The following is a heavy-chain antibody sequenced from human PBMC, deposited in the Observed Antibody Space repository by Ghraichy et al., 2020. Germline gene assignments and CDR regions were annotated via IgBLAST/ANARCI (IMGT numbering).Heavy chain of an antibody. V-gene: IGHV4-39*01. CDR1: GGSISSSSYY. J-gene: IGHJ4*02. CDR2: IYYSGST. CDR3: ARSVNARYCSGGSCYPD. D-gene: IGHD2-15*01. Sequence: SETLSLTCTVSGGSISSSSYYWGWIRQPPGKGLEWIGSIYYSGSTYYNPSLKSRVTISVDTSKNQFSLKLSSVTAADTAVYYCARSVNARYCSGGSCYPDWGQGTLVTVSS.